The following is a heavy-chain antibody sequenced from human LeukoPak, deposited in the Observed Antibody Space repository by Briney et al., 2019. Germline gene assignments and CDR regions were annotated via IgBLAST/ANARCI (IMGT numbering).Heavy chain of an antibody. Sequence: SETLSLTCTVSGGSISSYYWSWIRQPPGKGLEWIGHIYGSGSTNYNPSLKSRVTLSVDTSKNQFSLKLSSVTAADTAVYYCARHYCSGGFCYSLLDYWGQGTLVTVSS. J-gene: IGHJ4*02. CDR2: IYGSGST. V-gene: IGHV4-59*01. CDR3: ARHYCSGGFCYSLLDY. D-gene: IGHD2-15*01. CDR1: GGSISSYY.